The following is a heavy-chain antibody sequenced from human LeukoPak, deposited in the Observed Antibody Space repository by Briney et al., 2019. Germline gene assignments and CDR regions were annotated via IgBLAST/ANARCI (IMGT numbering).Heavy chain of an antibody. D-gene: IGHD6-6*01. V-gene: IGHV3-23*01. CDR1: GFTFNNYA. Sequence: AESLRLSCAASGFTFNNYAIRWVLQPPGKRVVWVSSVNLRGDSTYYAASLKGRFTISRDNSKNTLYLQMNSLSAEDTALYYCAGDTSSSPMGFDYWGQGTLVTVSS. CDR3: AGDTSSSPMGFDY. J-gene: IGHJ4*02. CDR2: VNLRGDST.